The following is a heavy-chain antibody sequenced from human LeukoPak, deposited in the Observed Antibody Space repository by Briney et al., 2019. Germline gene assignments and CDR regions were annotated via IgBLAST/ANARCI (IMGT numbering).Heavy chain of an antibody. J-gene: IGHJ5*02. CDR3: ARDWGSGYNYFDP. D-gene: IGHD7-27*01. V-gene: IGHV4-39*07. CDR2: IYYSGST. CDR1: GGSISSRNYY. Sequence: PSETLSLTCTVSGGSISSRNYYWGWIRPPPGKGLEWIGTIYYSGSTYYNSSLKSRVTISVDMSKNQFSLKLSSVTAADTAVYYCARDWGSGYNYFDPWGQGTLVTVSS.